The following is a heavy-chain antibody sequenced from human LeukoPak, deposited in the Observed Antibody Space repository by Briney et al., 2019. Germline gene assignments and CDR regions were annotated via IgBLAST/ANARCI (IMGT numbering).Heavy chain of an antibody. J-gene: IGHJ4*02. CDR2: IYYSGST. Sequence: PSETLSLTCTVSGGSISSGDYYWSWIRQPPGKGLEWIGYIYYSGSTYNNPSLKSRVTISVDTSKNQFSLKLSSVTAADTAVYYCARDLGGGAAGVDYWGQGTLVTVSP. V-gene: IGHV4-30-4*01. CDR3: ARDLGGGAAGVDY. D-gene: IGHD6-13*01. CDR1: GGSISSGDYY.